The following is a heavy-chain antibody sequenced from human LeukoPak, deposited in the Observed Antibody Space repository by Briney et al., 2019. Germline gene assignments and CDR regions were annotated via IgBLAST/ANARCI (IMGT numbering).Heavy chain of an antibody. CDR2: IYPGDSDT. CDR1: GYSFSSYW. J-gene: IGHJ4*02. CDR3: ARGYSSSLDY. D-gene: IGHD6-6*01. V-gene: IGHV5-51*01. Sequence: GESLKISCKGSGYSFSSYWICWVRPIAGKVLEWMGIIYPGDSDTRYSPSFQGQDTISAATSITAAYLQCSSLKASDTAMYYCARGYSSSLDYWGQGTLVTVSS.